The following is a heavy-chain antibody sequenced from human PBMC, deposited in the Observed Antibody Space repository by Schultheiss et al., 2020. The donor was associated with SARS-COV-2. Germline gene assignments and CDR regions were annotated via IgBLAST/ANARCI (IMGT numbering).Heavy chain of an antibody. CDR1: GGSFSGYY. CDR3: ARGWGIAVAGTGSY. V-gene: IGHV4-34*01. D-gene: IGHD6-19*01. CDR2: INHSGST. Sequence: SETLSLTCAVYGGSFSGYYWSWIRQPPGKGLEWIGEINHSGSTNYNPSLKSRVTISVDTSKNQFSLKLSSVTAADTAVYYCARGWGIAVAGTGSYWGQGTLVTVSS. J-gene: IGHJ4*02.